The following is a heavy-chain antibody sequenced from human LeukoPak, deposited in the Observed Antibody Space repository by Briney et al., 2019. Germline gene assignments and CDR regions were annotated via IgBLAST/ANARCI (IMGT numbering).Heavy chain of an antibody. CDR1: GGSISGYY. V-gene: IGHV4-59*12. CDR3: ATVVTPYYFDY. J-gene: IGHJ4*02. CDR2: IYYTGSA. Sequence: SETLSLTCTVSGGSISGYYWSWIRQPPGKGLEWIAYIYYTGSATYNPSLKSRVTISVDTSKNQFSLKLSSVTAADAAVYYCATVVTPYYFDYWGQGTLVTVSS. D-gene: IGHD4-23*01.